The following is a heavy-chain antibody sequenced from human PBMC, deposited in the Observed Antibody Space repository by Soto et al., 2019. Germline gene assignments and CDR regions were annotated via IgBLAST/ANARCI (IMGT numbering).Heavy chain of an antibody. J-gene: IGHJ6*02. CDR2: IYPGDSDT. V-gene: IGHV5-51*01. Sequence: GESLKISCKGSGYSFTSYWIGWVRQIPGKGLEWMGIIYPGDSDTRYSPSFQGQVTISADKSISTAYLQWSSLKASDTAMHYCARRLVDTAMVFDYYYYGMDVWGQGTTVTVSS. CDR3: ARRLVDTAMVFDYYYYGMDV. D-gene: IGHD5-18*01. CDR1: GYSFTSYW.